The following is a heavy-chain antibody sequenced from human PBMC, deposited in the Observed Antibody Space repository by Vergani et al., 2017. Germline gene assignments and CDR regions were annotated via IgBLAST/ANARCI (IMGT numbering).Heavy chain of an antibody. J-gene: IGHJ3*02. CDR1: GGSISSSSYY. V-gene: IGHV4-39*02. CDR3: AREYYDFWSGSISQAFDI. D-gene: IGHD3-3*01. CDR2: IYYSGST. Sequence: QLQLQESGPGLVKPSETLSLTCTVSGGSISSSSYYWGWIRQPPGKGLEWIGSIYYSGSTYYNPSLKSRVTISVDTSKNQFSLKLSSVTAADTAVYYCAREYYDFWSGSISQAFDIWGQGTMVTVSS.